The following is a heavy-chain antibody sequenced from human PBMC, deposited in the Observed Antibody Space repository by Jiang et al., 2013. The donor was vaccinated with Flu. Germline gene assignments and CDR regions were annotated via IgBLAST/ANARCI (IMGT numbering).Heavy chain of an antibody. CDR3: AREVLEWLLPYYFDY. Sequence: VLLKPSETLSLTCTVSGYSISSGYYWGWIRQPPGKGLEWIGSIYHSGSTYYNPSLKSRVTISVDTSKNQFSLKLSSVTAADTAVCYCAREVLEWLLPYYFDYWGQGTLVTVSS. D-gene: IGHD3-3*01. CDR1: GYSISSGYY. J-gene: IGHJ4*02. CDR2: IYHSGST. V-gene: IGHV4-38-2*02.